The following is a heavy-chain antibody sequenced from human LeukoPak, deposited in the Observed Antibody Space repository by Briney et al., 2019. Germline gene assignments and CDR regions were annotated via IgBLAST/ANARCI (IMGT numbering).Heavy chain of an antibody. CDR2: ISSSSSYI. D-gene: IGHD3-9*01. CDR3: ARVSDILTGYPLEY. CDR1: GFSFSDHY. V-gene: IGHV3-11*06. J-gene: IGHJ4*02. Sequence: PGGSLRLSCAASGFSFSDHYMSWIRQAPGKGLEWVAYISSSSSYIYYADSVKGRFTISRDNAKNSLYLQMNSLRAEDTAVYYCARVSDILTGYPLEYWGQGTLVTVSS.